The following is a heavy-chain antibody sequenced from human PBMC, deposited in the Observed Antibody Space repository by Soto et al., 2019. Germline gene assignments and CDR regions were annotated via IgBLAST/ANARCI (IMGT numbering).Heavy chain of an antibody. D-gene: IGHD1-26*01. V-gene: IGHV3-73*02. CDR1: GFTLSGSA. Sequence: EVQLVESGGGLVQPGESLKLSCAASGFTLSGSAVHWVRQASGKGLEWVGRIRSKTHSYATEYIASVKGRFTMSRDDSNNTAYLQMHGLKTDDTAVYYCTRSGGSYSFGYWGQGTLVTVSS. CDR2: IRSKTHSYAT. J-gene: IGHJ4*02. CDR3: TRSGGSYSFGY.